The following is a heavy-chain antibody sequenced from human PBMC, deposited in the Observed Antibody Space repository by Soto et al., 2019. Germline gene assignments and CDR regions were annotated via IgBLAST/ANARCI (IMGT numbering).Heavy chain of an antibody. Sequence: QVQLVQSGAEVKKPGASVKVSCKASGYTFSSFGISWVRQAPGQGLEWMGWISADNGNTNYAQKLQGRVTMTPDTSTSTAYVELRSLTSDDTAVYYCARDRGSGWFIYWGQGTLVTVSS. D-gene: IGHD6-19*01. CDR3: ARDRGSGWFIY. V-gene: IGHV1-18*01. CDR2: ISADNGNT. J-gene: IGHJ4*02. CDR1: GYTFSSFG.